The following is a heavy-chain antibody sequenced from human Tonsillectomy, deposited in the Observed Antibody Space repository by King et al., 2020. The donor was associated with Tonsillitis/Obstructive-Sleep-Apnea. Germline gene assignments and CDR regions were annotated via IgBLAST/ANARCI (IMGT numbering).Heavy chain of an antibody. CDR2: ISYDGSNK. J-gene: IGHJ4*02. D-gene: IGHD6-19*01. CDR1: GFTFISYA. CDR3: ARDPDYSSGLGLTLDY. Sequence: VQLVESGGGVVQPGRSLRLSCAASGFTFISYAMHWVRQAPGKGLEWVAVISYDGSNKYYADSVKGRFTISRDNSKNTLYLQMNSLRAEDTAVYYCARDPDYSSGLGLTLDYWGQGTLVTVSS. V-gene: IGHV3-30*01.